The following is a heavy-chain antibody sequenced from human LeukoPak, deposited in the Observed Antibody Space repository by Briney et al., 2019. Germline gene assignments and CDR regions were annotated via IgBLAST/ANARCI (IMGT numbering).Heavy chain of an antibody. CDR1: GFTFSAHG. Sequence: GGSLRLSCAASGFTFSAHGMHWVRQAPGKGLEWVALIWSGGTTGLYADSVKGRFTISRDTSMLYLQMNSLRVEDTAVYYCARDIWNDGNYYMDVWGKGTTVTVSS. D-gene: IGHD1-1*01. CDR3: ARDIWNDGNYYMDV. CDR2: IWSGGTTG. J-gene: IGHJ6*03. V-gene: IGHV3-33*01.